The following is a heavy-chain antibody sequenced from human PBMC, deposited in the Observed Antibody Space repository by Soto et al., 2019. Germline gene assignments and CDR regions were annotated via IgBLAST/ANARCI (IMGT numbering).Heavy chain of an antibody. CDR3: AVSRSDAFPVVFDY. J-gene: IGHJ4*02. CDR2: IIPIFGTA. V-gene: IGHV1-69*13. CDR1: GGTFSSYA. D-gene: IGHD2-15*01. Sequence: SVKVSCKASGGTFSSYAISWVRQAPGQGLEWMGGIIPIFGTANYAQKFQGRVTITADESTSTAYMELSSLRSEDTAVYYCAVSRSDAFPVVFDYWGQGTLVTVSS.